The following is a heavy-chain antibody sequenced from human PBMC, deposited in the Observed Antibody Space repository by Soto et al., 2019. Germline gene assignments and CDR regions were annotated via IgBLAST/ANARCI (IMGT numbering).Heavy chain of an antibody. J-gene: IGHJ4*02. CDR2: INQDGGVT. D-gene: IGHD6-19*01. CDR1: GFTFISSF. Sequence: PGGSLRLSCVASGFTFISSFMVWIRQAPGKGLEWVANINQDGGVTYYVDSVEGRFTISRDNTKDSLYLQMNSLRGEDTAIYYCARYYRGSGRYFFDYWGQGTPVTVSS. CDR3: ARYYRGSGRYFFDY. V-gene: IGHV3-7*03.